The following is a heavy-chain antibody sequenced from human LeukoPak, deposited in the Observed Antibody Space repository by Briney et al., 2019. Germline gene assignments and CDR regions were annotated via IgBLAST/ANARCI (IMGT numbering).Heavy chain of an antibody. CDR2: IYYSGIT. CDR1: GGSITSYY. D-gene: IGHD4-11*01. Sequence: SETLSLTCSVSGGSITSYYWSWIRQPPGKGLEWMGYIYYSGITNYNPSLESRVTISVDTSKNQFSLKLTSVTAAHTAVYYCARDYSNYYGMDVWGQGTTVTVSS. CDR3: ARDYSNYYGMDV. V-gene: IGHV4-59*01. J-gene: IGHJ6*02.